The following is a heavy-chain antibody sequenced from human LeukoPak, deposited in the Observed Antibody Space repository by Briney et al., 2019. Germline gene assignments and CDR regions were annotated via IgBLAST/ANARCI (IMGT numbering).Heavy chain of an antibody. CDR2: INHSGST. J-gene: IGHJ5*02. CDR3: ARRSRSWYLPPTCFDP. CDR1: GGSFSGYY. Sequence: SETLSLTCAVYGGSFSGYYWSWIRQPPGKGLEWIGEINHSGSTNYNPSLKSRVTISVDTSKNQFSLKLSSVTAADTAVYYCARRSRSWYLPPTCFDPWGQGTRLTVSS. D-gene: IGHD6-13*01. V-gene: IGHV4-34*01.